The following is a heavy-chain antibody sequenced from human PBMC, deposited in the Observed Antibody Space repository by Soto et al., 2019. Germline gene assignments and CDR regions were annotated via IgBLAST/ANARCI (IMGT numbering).Heavy chain of an antibody. CDR2: IKQDGSEK. Sequence: EVQLVESGGGLVQPGGSLRLSCAASGFTFSSYWMSWVRQAPGKGLEWVANIKQDGSEKYYVDSVKGRFTISRDNAKNSLYLQMNSLRAEDAAVYYCARSYCSSTSCYPDAFDIWGQGTMVTVSS. V-gene: IGHV3-7*01. D-gene: IGHD2-2*01. CDR3: ARSYCSSTSCYPDAFDI. J-gene: IGHJ3*02. CDR1: GFTFSSYW.